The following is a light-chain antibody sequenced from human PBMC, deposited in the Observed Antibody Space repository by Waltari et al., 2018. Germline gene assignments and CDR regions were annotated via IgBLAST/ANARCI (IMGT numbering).Light chain of an antibody. CDR1: SNDVGGYNS. Sequence: SALTQPAPVSGSPGQSVPIFCAGTSNDVGGYNSVSWYQEHPGQAPRVLIYDVSDRPSGVSDRFSGSKSGNTASLTISGLQAEDEADYYCSSQSSNDVVLFGGGTKLTVL. CDR2: DVS. V-gene: IGLV2-14*01. J-gene: IGLJ2*01. CDR3: SSQSSNDVVL.